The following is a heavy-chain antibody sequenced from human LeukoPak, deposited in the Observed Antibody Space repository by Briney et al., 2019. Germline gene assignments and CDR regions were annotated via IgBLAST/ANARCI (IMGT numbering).Heavy chain of an antibody. J-gene: IGHJ5*02. CDR2: IYLSGST. CDR3: AGDPSGYDSGWFDP. V-gene: IGHV4-30-2*01. D-gene: IGHD5-12*01. Sequence: PSETLSLTCAVSGGSISSGDYSWGWIRQPPGKGLEWIGYIYLSGSTFYNPSLQSRVTMSLDGSKNQFSLRLSSVTAADTAVYFCAGDPSGYDSGWFDPWGQGTLVTVSS. CDR1: GGSISSGDYS.